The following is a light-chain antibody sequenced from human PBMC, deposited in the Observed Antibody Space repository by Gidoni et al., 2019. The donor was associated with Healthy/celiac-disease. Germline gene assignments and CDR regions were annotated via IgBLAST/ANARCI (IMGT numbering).Light chain of an antibody. CDR3: MQALQTPPWT. Sequence: VLTQSPLPLLATPGEPASLSCRPSPSLLHSNGYNYLDWYLQKPGQSPQLLIYLGSNRASRVPDRFSSSRSGTDFTMKISRVEADDVGVYYCMQALQTPPWTFGQGTKVEIK. CDR1: PSLLHSNGYNY. CDR2: LGS. V-gene: IGKV2-28*01. J-gene: IGKJ1*01.